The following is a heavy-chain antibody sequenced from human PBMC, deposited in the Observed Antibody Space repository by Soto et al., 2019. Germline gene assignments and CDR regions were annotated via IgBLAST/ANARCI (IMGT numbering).Heavy chain of an antibody. CDR1: GGSISSYY. Sequence: SETLSLTCTVSGGSISSYYWSWIRQPPGKGLEWIGYIYYSGSTNYNPSLKSRVTISVDTSKNQFSLKLSSVTAADTAVYYCARQGSAGSGPIAMYYYYYMDVWGKGTTVTVSS. V-gene: IGHV4-59*08. CDR2: IYYSGST. CDR3: ARQGSAGSGPIAMYYYYYMDV. J-gene: IGHJ6*03. D-gene: IGHD3-10*01.